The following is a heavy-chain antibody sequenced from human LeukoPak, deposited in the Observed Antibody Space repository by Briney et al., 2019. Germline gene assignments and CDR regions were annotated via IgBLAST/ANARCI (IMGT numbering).Heavy chain of an antibody. CDR1: GFTFSSYA. CDR2: ISYDGSNK. D-gene: IGHD6-19*01. J-gene: IGHJ4*02. Sequence: GGSLRLSCAASGFTFSSYAMHWVRQAPGKGLEWVAVISYDGSNKYYADSVKGRFTISRDNSKNTLYLQMNSLRAEDTAVYYCARDLPFGYEWYSSGWLFDYRGQGSLVTVSS. V-gene: IGHV3-30-3*01. CDR3: ARDLPFGYEWYSSGWLFDY.